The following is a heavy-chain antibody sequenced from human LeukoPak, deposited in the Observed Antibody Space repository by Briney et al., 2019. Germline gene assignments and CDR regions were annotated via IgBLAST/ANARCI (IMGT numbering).Heavy chain of an antibody. CDR2: IIPILGIA. V-gene: IGHV1-69*04. Sequence: GASVKVSCKASGGTFSSYAISWVRQAPGQGLEWIGRIIPILGIANYAQKFQGRVTITADKSTSTAYMELSSLRSEDTAVYYCARAYMGSSPYRDDAFDIWGQGTMVTVSS. CDR1: GGTFSSYA. CDR3: ARAYMGSSPYRDDAFDI. D-gene: IGHD6-6*01. J-gene: IGHJ3*02.